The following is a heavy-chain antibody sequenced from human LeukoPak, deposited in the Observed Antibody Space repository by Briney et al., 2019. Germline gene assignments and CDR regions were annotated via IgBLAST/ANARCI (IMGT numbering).Heavy chain of an antibody. CDR3: AKIGANVGF. Sequence: GGSLRLSCTASGFTFRSYDMHWVRQAPGKGLDGVSSNGGGGSTYYADSVKGRFTISRDNPKNTLYLQMNSLRAEDTAVYYCAKIGANVGFWGQGTLVTVSS. J-gene: IGHJ4*02. D-gene: IGHD4/OR15-4a*01. V-gene: IGHV3-23*01. CDR2: NGGGGST. CDR1: GFTFRSYD.